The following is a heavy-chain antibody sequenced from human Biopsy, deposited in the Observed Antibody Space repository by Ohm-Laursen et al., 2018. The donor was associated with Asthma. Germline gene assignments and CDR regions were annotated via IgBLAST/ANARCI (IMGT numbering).Heavy chain of an antibody. CDR3: AKRRGYSGHDNDY. CDR2: ISYDGNHK. V-gene: IGHV3-30*18. J-gene: IGHJ4*02. Sequence: SLRLSRAASGFMFRSFGMHWARQAPGKGLEWVAVISYDGNHKFYEDSVKGRFTISRDNSKNTLYLQMNSLRTEDTAVYYCAKRRGYSGHDNDYWGQGTLVIVSS. D-gene: IGHD5-12*01. CDR1: GFMFRSFG.